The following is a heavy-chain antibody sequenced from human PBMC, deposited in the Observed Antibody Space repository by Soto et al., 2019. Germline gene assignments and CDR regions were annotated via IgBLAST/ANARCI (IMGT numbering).Heavy chain of an antibody. D-gene: IGHD2-2*01. V-gene: IGHV3-23*01. CDR1: GFTFSNFA. J-gene: IGHJ4*02. CDR2: ISGSTGTT. Sequence: QLGGSLRLSCAASGFTFSNFAMNWVRQAPGKGLEWVSVISGSTGTTYYADSAKGRFTISRDNSKNTVYLQMNSLRVEDTALYYCVKGYCSTTDCSFDYWGQGTLVTVSS. CDR3: VKGYCSTTDCSFDY.